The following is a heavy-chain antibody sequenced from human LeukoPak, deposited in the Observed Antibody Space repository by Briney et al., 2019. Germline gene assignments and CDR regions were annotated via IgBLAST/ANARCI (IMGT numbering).Heavy chain of an antibody. J-gene: IGHJ5*02. V-gene: IGHV3-23*01. CDR3: AKDSGVFVAAATSSWFDP. Sequence: RPGGSLRLSCAASGFTFSSYAMSWVRQAPGKGLEWVSAISGSGGSTYYADSVKGRFTISRDNSKNTLYLQMNSLRAEDTAVYYCAKDSGVFVAAATSSWFDPWGQGTLVTVSS. CDR2: ISGSGGST. D-gene: IGHD6-13*01. CDR1: GFTFSSYA.